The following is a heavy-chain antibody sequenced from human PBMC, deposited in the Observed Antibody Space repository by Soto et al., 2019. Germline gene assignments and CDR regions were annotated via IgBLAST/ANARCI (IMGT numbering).Heavy chain of an antibody. J-gene: IGHJ5*01. CDR3: FRVWSGYSAGVFDS. D-gene: IGHD3-3*01. Sequence: PGGPLTLSCTTSRFTFSDHYMDWVRQAPGKGLEWVGRIRNKAHSYITEYAASVKGRFIISRDDSKNSLYLQMNSLKTEDTAVYYCFRVWSGYSAGVFDSWGQGSLVT. CDR1: RFTFSDHY. V-gene: IGHV3-72*01. CDR2: IRNKAHSYIT.